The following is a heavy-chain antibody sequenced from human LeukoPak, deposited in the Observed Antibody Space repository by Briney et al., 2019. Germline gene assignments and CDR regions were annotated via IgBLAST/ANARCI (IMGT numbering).Heavy chain of an antibody. D-gene: IGHD4-17*01. J-gene: IGHJ5*02. CDR1: GGSISSSSYY. CDR2: IYYSGST. V-gene: IGHV4-39*01. CDR3: ARLGPWYGDPSCGFDP. Sequence: SETLSLTCTVSGGSISSSSYYWGWIRQPPGKGLEWIGSIYYSGSTYCNPSLKSRVTISVDTSKNQFSLKLSSVTAADTAVYYCARLGPWYGDPSCGFDPWGQGTLVTVSS.